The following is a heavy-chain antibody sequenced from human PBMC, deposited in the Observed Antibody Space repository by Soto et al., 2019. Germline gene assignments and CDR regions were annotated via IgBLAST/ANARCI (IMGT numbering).Heavy chain of an antibody. CDR3: TKRYCRGGSCYP. Sequence: GGSLRLSCAASGFSFSDAWMRWVRQAPGKGLEWVGRLKSKADGGTTDYAAPVKGRFTISRDDSKNTLYLQMNSLKTEDTAVYYCTKRYCRGGSCYPWGQGTLVTVSS. CDR2: LKSKADGGTT. V-gene: IGHV3-15*01. J-gene: IGHJ5*02. D-gene: IGHD2-15*01. CDR1: GFSFSDAW.